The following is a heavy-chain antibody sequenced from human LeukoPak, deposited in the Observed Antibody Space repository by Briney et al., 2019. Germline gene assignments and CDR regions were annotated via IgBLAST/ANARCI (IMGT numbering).Heavy chain of an antibody. J-gene: IGHJ4*02. V-gene: IGHV4-34*01. CDR3: ARVIHYYGSGSPFDY. CDR1: GGSLSGYY. Sequence: SETLSHTRAVYGGSLSGYYWSWIRQPPGKGLEWIGEINHSGSTNYNPSLKSRVTISVDTSKNQFSLKLSSVTAADTAVYYCARVIHYYGSGSPFDYWGQGTLVTVSS. CDR2: INHSGST. D-gene: IGHD3-10*01.